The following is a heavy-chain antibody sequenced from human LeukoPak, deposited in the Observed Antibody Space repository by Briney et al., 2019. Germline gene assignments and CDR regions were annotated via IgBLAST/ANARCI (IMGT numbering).Heavy chain of an antibody. CDR2: INHSGST. D-gene: IGHD3-22*01. J-gene: IGHJ4*02. Sequence: SETLSLTCAVYGGSFSGYYWSWIRQPPGRGLEWIGEINHSGSTNYNASLKSRVTISVDTSKNQFSLKLSSVTAADTAVYYCARYYYDSSGYSQLDYWGQGTLVTVSS. V-gene: IGHV4-34*01. CDR3: ARYYYDSSGYSQLDY. CDR1: GGSFSGYY.